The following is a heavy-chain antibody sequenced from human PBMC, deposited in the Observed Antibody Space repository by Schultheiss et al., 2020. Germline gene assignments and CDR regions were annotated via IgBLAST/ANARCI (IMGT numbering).Heavy chain of an antibody. Sequence: GGSLRLSCAASGFTFSDYYMSWVRQAPGKGLEWVSSISSSSSYIYYADSVKGRFTISRDNAKNSLYLQMNSLRAEDTAVYYCAREANYYDSSGYYYFDLDYWGQGTLVTGYS. CDR2: ISSSSSYI. CDR3: AREANYYDSSGYYYFDLDY. J-gene: IGHJ4*02. D-gene: IGHD3-22*01. V-gene: IGHV3-21*01. CDR1: GFTFSDYY.